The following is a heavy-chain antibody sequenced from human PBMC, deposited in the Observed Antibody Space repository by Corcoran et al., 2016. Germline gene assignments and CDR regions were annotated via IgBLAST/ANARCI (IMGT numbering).Heavy chain of an antibody. CDR1: GFTFSSYG. Sequence: QVQLVESGGGVVQPGRSLRLSCAASGFTFSSYGMHWVRQAPGKGLEWVAVISYDGSNKYYADSVKGRFTISRDNSKNTLYLQMNSLRAEDTAVYYCAKDIAARPGEYYFDYWGQGTLVTVSS. V-gene: IGHV3-30*18. CDR3: AKDIAARPGEYYFDY. J-gene: IGHJ4*02. CDR2: ISYDGSNK. D-gene: IGHD6-6*01.